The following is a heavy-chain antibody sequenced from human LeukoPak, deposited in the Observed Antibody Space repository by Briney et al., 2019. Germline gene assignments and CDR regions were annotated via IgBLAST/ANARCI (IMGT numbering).Heavy chain of an antibody. Sequence: GGSLRLSCAASGFTVSSNYMSWVRQAPGKGLEWVSVIYSGGSTYYADSVKGRFTISRDNSKNTLCLQMNSLRAEDTAVYYCARGYPRYCSSTSCYSPTAAQFDYWGQGTLVTVSS. D-gene: IGHD2-2*01. CDR3: ARGYPRYCSSTSCYSPTAAQFDY. CDR1: GFTVSSNY. V-gene: IGHV3-53*01. J-gene: IGHJ4*02. CDR2: IYSGGST.